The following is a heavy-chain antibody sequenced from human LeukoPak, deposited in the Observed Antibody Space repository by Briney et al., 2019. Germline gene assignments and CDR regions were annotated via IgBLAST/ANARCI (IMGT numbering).Heavy chain of an antibody. D-gene: IGHD5-12*01. V-gene: IGHV4-4*07. Sequence: SETLSLTCTVSGGSISSYYWSWIRQPAGKGLEWIGRIYTSGSTNYNPSLKSRVTISVDTSKNQFSLKLSSVTAADTAVYYCARDRADGYDRDAFDIWGQGTMVTVSS. CDR3: ARDRADGYDRDAFDI. J-gene: IGHJ3*02. CDR1: GGSISSYY. CDR2: IYTSGST.